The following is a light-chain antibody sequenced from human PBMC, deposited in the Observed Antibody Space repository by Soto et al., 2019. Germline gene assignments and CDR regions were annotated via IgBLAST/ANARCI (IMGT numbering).Light chain of an antibody. CDR1: SSNIGSNT. Sequence: QSVLTQPPSASGTPGQRVTISCSGSSSNIGSNTVNWYQHLPGTTPKLLIYSNIQRPSGVPDRFSGSKSGTSASLAISGLQAEDEAGYFCAAWDDSLKGVVFGGGTKLTV. CDR3: AAWDDSLKGVV. J-gene: IGLJ2*01. V-gene: IGLV1-44*01. CDR2: SNI.